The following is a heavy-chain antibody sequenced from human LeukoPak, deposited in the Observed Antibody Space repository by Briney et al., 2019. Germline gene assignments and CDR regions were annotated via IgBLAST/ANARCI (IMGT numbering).Heavy chain of an antibody. CDR1: GFTFSSAW. CDR3: TTDPIDYDFRSTYHYTNWFDP. J-gene: IGHJ5*02. D-gene: IGHD3-3*01. CDR2: NKIKADGGTT. Sequence: GGSLRLTCTASGFTFSSAWMTWVRQAPGKGLEWIGRNKIKADGGTTDYAAPVKGRFTISRDDSNNTLYLQMNSLQTEDTAVYYCTTDPIDYDFRSTYHYTNWFDPWGQGTLVTVSS. V-gene: IGHV3-15*01.